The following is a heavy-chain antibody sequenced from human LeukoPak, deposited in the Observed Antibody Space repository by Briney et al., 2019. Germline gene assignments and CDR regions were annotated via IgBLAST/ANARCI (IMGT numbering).Heavy chain of an antibody. D-gene: IGHD2-15*01. Sequence: SETLSLTCTVSGASISTSYWYWIRQPPGKGLEWIGYIHYSGDINYNPSLKSRVTVSAYTSKNQLSLKLSSVTAADTAVYYCARVGCSGGSCYPDYWGQGTLVTVSS. J-gene: IGHJ4*02. CDR1: GASISTSY. CDR2: IHYSGDI. CDR3: ARVGCSGGSCYPDY. V-gene: IGHV4-59*01.